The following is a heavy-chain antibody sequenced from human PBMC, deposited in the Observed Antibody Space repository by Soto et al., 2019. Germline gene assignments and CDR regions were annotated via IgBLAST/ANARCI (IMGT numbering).Heavy chain of an antibody. V-gene: IGHV3-33*06. Sequence: GGSLRLSCAASGFTFSSYGMHWVRQAPGKGLEWVAVIWYDGSNKYYADSVKGRFTISRDNSKNTLYLQMNSLRAEDTAVYYCAKLSSGWYPGIFDYWGQGTLVTVSS. J-gene: IGHJ4*02. CDR2: IWYDGSNK. CDR3: AKLSSGWYPGIFDY. CDR1: GFTFSSYG. D-gene: IGHD6-19*01.